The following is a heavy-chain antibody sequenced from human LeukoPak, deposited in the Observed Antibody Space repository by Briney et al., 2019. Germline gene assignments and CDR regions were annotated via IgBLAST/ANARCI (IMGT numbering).Heavy chain of an antibody. Sequence: PSECLSPARPVSGPSISSYYTSSVRHPPGNGIGWIGSMSFSGSTNYKPSLTSRVTISVDTSKDQFSLKLTSVTAADTAVYYCARHAYYYDRSGSYDAFDIWGQGTMVTVSS. J-gene: IGHJ3*02. V-gene: IGHV4-59*08. CDR2: MSFSGST. D-gene: IGHD3-22*01. CDR3: ARHAYYYDRSGSYDAFDI. CDR1: GPSISSYY.